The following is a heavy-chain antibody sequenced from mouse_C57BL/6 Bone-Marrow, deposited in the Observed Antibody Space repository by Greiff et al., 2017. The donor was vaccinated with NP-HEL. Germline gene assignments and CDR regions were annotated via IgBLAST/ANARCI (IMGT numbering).Heavy chain of an antibody. V-gene: IGHV1-81*01. Sequence: VQLQESGAELARPGASVKLSCKASGYTFTSYGISWVKQRTGQGLEWIGEIYPRSGNTYYNEKFKGKATLTADKYSSTAYMELRSLTSEDSAVYFCARGGYYGSSPWFAYWGQGTLVTVSA. J-gene: IGHJ3*01. D-gene: IGHD1-1*01. CDR2: IYPRSGNT. CDR3: ARGGYYGSSPWFAY. CDR1: GYTFTSYG.